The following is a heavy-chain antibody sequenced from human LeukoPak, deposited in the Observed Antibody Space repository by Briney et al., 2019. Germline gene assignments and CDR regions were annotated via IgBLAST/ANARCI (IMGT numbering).Heavy chain of an antibody. CDR1: GYSFTSYW. CDR2: IYPGDSDT. Sequence: GESLKISCKGSGYSFTSYWIGWVGQMPGKGLEWMGIIYPGDSDTRYSPSFQGQVTISADKSISTAYLQWSSLKASDTAMYYCASAYSGSYFQFDQWGQGTLVTVSS. D-gene: IGHD1-26*01. J-gene: IGHJ4*02. V-gene: IGHV5-51*01. CDR3: ASAYSGSYFQFDQ.